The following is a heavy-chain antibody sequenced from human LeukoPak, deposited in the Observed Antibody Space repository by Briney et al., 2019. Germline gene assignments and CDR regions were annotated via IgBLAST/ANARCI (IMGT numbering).Heavy chain of an antibody. J-gene: IGHJ4*02. CDR1: GASISSGDYY. D-gene: IGHD3-10*01. Sequence: SQTLSLTCTVSGASISSGDYYWSWIRQPPGKGLEYLGYIHYSGSTYYNPSLKSRVTISVDTSKNQFSLTLSSVTAADTAVYYCARVRSGSYYGNFDYWGQGTLVTVSS. CDR2: IHYSGST. CDR3: ARVRSGSYYGNFDY. V-gene: IGHV4-30-4*01.